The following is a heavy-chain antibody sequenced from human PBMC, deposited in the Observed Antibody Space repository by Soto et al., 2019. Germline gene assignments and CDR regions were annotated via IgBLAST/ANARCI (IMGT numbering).Heavy chain of an antibody. CDR3: ARSSPNYYYSYYMDV. V-gene: IGHV1-3*01. CDR2: INASNGNT. CDR1: GYTFTSFA. Sequence: GASVKVSCKASGYTFTSFAMHWVRQAPGQRPEWMGWINASNGNTKYSQKFQGRVTITRDTSASTAYMELSSLRSEDTAVYYCARSSPNYYYSYYMDVWGIGTTVTVSS. D-gene: IGHD6-19*01. J-gene: IGHJ6*03.